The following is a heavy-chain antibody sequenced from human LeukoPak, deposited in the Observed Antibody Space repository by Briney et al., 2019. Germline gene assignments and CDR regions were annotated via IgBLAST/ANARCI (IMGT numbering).Heavy chain of an antibody. CDR3: ARGTAAAASGY. D-gene: IGHD6-13*01. CDR1: GGSISSGDYY. Sequence: SETLSLTCTVSGGSISSGDYYWSWIRQPPGKGLEWIGYIYYSGSTYYNPSLKSRVTISVDTSKNQFSLKLSSVTAADTAVYYCARGTAAAASGYWGQGTLVTVSS. V-gene: IGHV4-30-4*08. J-gene: IGHJ4*02. CDR2: IYYSGST.